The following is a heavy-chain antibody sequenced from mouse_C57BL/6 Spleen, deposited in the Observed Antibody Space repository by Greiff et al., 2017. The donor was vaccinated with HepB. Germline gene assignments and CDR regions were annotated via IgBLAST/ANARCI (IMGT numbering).Heavy chain of an antibody. D-gene: IGHD1-1*01. V-gene: IGHV1-26*01. J-gene: IGHJ1*03. Sequence: EVQLQQSGPELVKPGASVKISCKASGYTFTDYYMNWVKQSHGKSLEWIGDINPNNGGTSYNQKFKGKATLTVDKSSSTAYMELRSLTSEDSAVYYCARRFITTVVDDWYFDVWGTGTTVTVSS. CDR1: GYTFTDYY. CDR3: ARRFITTVVDDWYFDV. CDR2: INPNNGGT.